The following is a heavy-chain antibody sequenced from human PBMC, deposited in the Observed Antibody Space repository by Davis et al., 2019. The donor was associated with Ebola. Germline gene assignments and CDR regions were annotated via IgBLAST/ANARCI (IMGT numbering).Heavy chain of an antibody. V-gene: IGHV3-13*01. D-gene: IGHD2-15*01. CDR3: ARVLSYCSGGSCPGGSDH. CDR2: IGTAGDT. Sequence: GESLKISCAASGFTFSSYDMHWVRQGTGKGLEWVSAIGTAGDTYYPGSVKGRFTISRENAKNSLYLQMNSLRAEDTAVYYCARVLSYCSGGSCPGGSDHWGQGTLVTVSS. J-gene: IGHJ4*02. CDR1: GFTFSSYD.